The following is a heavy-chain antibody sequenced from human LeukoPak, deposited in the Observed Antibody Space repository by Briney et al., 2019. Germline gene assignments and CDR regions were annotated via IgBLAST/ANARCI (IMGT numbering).Heavy chain of an antibody. CDR3: ARLVFGVGNWWLDP. CDR2: IYYSGST. V-gene: IGHV4-59*08. CDR1: GGSISSYY. Sequence: NTSQTLSLTCTVSGGSISSYYWSWIRQPPGKGLEWIGYIYYSGSTNYNPSLKSRVTISVDTSKNQFSLKLSSVTAADTAVYYCARLVFGVGNWWLDPWGQGTLVTVSS. J-gene: IGHJ5*02. D-gene: IGHD3-3*01.